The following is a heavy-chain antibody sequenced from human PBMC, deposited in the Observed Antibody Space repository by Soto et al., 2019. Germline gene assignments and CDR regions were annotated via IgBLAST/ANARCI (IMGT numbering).Heavy chain of an antibody. Sequence: SLRLSCAASGFTSSSYTIHWVRQAPGKGLEWVALILYDGGNKYYADSVKGGFTISRDNSKNTLYLQMNSLRAEDTAVYYCARDNGYSHGHGMGVWGQGTTVTVS. D-gene: IGHD5-18*01. CDR2: ILYDGGNK. V-gene: IGHV3-30-3*01. J-gene: IGHJ6*02. CDR1: GFTSSSYT. CDR3: ARDNGYSHGHGMGV.